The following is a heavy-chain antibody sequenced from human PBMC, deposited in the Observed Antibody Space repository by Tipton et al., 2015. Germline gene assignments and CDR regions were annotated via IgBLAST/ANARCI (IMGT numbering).Heavy chain of an antibody. D-gene: IGHD3-10*01. V-gene: IGHV4-31*02. J-gene: IGHJ4*02. Sequence: LRLSCSVSSGYISGGTFYWTWIRQHPGKGLEWIGYIDYSGTTFYNPSLKSRVTISIDTSKNQFSLKLISVTAADTAVYYCARMRWFGELPTHWGQGILVTVSS. CDR3: ARMRWFGELPTH. CDR1: SGYISGGTFY. CDR2: IDYSGTT.